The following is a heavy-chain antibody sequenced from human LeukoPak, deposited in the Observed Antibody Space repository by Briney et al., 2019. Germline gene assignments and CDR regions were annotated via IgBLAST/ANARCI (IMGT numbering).Heavy chain of an antibody. Sequence: ASVKVSCKASGYTFTSYGISWVRQAPGQGLEWMGWISAYNGNTNYAQKLQGRVTMTTDTSTSTAYMELRSLGSDDTAVYYCARDIVATNYYYGMDVWGQGTTVTVSS. CDR2: ISAYNGNT. CDR1: GYTFTSYG. CDR3: ARDIVATNYYYGMDV. D-gene: IGHD5-12*01. V-gene: IGHV1-18*01. J-gene: IGHJ6*02.